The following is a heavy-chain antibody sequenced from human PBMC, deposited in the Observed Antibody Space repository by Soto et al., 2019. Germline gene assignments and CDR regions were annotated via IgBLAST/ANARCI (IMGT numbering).Heavy chain of an antibody. J-gene: IGHJ1*01. CDR3: ARESEQWLNNRAEYFQH. CDR1: GLTFSSYA. Sequence: QVQLVESGGGVVQPGRSLRLSCAASGLTFSSYAMHWVRQAPCKGLEWVAVISYDGSNKYYADSVKGRFTISRDNSKNTLYVQMNSLRAEDTAVYYCARESEQWLNNRAEYFQHWGQGTLATVSS. CDR2: ISYDGSNK. V-gene: IGHV3-30-3*01. D-gene: IGHD6-19*01.